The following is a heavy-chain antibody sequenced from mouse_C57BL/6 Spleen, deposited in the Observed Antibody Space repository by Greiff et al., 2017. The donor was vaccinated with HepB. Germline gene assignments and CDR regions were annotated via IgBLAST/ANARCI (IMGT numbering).Heavy chain of an antibody. CDR2: INPKNGGT. D-gene: IGHD4-1*01. V-gene: IGHV1-26*01. CDR3: ARRGETGLDY. Sequence: VQLQQSGPEMVKPGASVKISCKASGYTFNDYYMNWVKQSHGKSLEWIGDINPKNGGTSYNQKFKGKATLTVDKSSSTAYLELRSLTSEDSAVYYCARRGETGLDYWGQGTTLTVSS. J-gene: IGHJ2*01. CDR1: GYTFNDYY.